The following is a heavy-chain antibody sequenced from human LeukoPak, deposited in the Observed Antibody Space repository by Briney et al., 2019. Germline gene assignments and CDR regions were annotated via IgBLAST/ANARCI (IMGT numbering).Heavy chain of an antibody. CDR1: GFTFSSYG. CDR2: ISSSSSYI. D-gene: IGHD2-15*01. Sequence: GGSLRLSCAVSGFTFSSYGMHWVRQAPGKGLEWVSSISSSSSYIYYADSVKGRFTISRDNAKNSLYLQMNSLRAEDTAVYYCARGWSADYFDYWGQGILVTVSS. V-gene: IGHV3-21*06. J-gene: IGHJ4*02. CDR3: ARGWSADYFDY.